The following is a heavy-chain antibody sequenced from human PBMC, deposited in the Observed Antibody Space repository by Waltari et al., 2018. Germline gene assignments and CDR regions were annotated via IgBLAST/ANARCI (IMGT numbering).Heavy chain of an antibody. D-gene: IGHD1-26*01. J-gene: IGHJ4*02. CDR3: VMGATDVDY. CDR1: AFPFSSYW. V-gene: IGHV3-7*03. CDR2: IKQDGSEK. Sequence: EVQLVESGGGLVQPGGSLRLSCSASAFPFSSYWMSWVRQAPGKGLEWVANIKQDGSEKYYVDSVKGRFTISRDNAKNSLYLQMNSLRAEDTAVYYCVMGATDVDYWGQGTLVTVSS.